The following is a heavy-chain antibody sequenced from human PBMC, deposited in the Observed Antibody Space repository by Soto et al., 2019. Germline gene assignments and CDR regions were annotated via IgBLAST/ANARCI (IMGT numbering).Heavy chain of an antibody. CDR2: ISAYNDNT. CDR1: GYTFTSYG. Sequence: ASVKVSCKASGYTFTSYGISWVRQAPGQGLEWMGWISAYNDNTNYAQKLQGRVTMTTDTSTSTAYMELRSLRSDDTAKYYCARDPAYYYDSSGYYDYWGQGTLVTVSS. V-gene: IGHV1-18*01. J-gene: IGHJ4*02. D-gene: IGHD3-22*01. CDR3: ARDPAYYYDSSGYYDY.